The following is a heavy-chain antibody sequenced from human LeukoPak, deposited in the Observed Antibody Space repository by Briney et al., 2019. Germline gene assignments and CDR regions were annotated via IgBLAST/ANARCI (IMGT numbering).Heavy chain of an antibody. Sequence: TGGSLRLSCAASGFTFSDYYMTWIRQAPGKGLEWVSSISSDGGAMYYADSVKGRFTVSRDNARNSLYLQMNSLSAEDTAVYFCARAALLTGGGYHFDSWGQGTLVTVSS. V-gene: IGHV3-11*01. CDR1: GFTFSDYY. J-gene: IGHJ4*02. CDR2: ISSDGGAM. CDR3: ARAALLTGGGYHFDS. D-gene: IGHD7-27*01.